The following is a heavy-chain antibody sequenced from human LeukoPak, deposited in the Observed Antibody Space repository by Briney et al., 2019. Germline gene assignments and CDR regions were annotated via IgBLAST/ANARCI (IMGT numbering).Heavy chain of an antibody. J-gene: IGHJ5*02. Sequence: GGSLRLSCAASGFTFSGSAMHWVRQASGKGLEWVGRIRSKANSFATASAASVKGRFTISRDDSKNTAYLQMNSLKTEDTAVYYCTRLPNYGDNWFDPWGQGTLVTVSS. D-gene: IGHD3-16*01. V-gene: IGHV3-73*01. CDR2: IRSKANSFAT. CDR1: GFTFSGSA. CDR3: TRLPNYGDNWFDP.